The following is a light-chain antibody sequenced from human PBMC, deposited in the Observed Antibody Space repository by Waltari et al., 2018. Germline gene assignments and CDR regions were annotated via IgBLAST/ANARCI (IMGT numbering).Light chain of an antibody. CDR2: RRT. CDR3: AAWDDSLNAWI. CDR1: TSNIGRNS. Sequence: QSLLTQPPSISGAPGQRVTISCSGGTSNIGRNSVNWYEQVPGTAPKLLIFRRTQRPSGGSDRFSGSKSGTSASLTITGLLSADETDYICAAWDDSLNAWIFGGGTRLTVL. J-gene: IGLJ3*02. V-gene: IGLV1-44*01.